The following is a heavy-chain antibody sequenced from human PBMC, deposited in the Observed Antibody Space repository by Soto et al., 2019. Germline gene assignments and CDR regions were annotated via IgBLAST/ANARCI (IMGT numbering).Heavy chain of an antibody. Sequence: SVKVSCKASGGTFSSYAISWVRQAPGQGLKWMGGIIPIFGTANYAQKFQERVTITRDMSTSTAYMELSSLRSEDTAVYFCAASPKYRSGFGELPWGQGTLVTVSS. D-gene: IGHD3-10*01. V-gene: IGHV1-69*05. CDR1: GGTFSSYA. J-gene: IGHJ5*02. CDR2: IIPIFGTA. CDR3: AASPKYRSGFGELP.